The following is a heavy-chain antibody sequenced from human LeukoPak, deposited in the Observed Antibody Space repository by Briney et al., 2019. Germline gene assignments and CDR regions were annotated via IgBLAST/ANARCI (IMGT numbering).Heavy chain of an antibody. CDR3: ARGPNTAMVSLGYYYYMDV. CDR2: ISSSSGTI. V-gene: IGHV3-48*01. CDR1: GFTFSSYS. J-gene: IGHJ6*03. Sequence: GGSLRLSCAASGFTFSSYSMNWVRQAPGKGLEWVSYISSSSGTIYYADSVKGRFTISRNNAKNSLYLQMNSLRAEDTAVYFCARGPNTAMVSLGYYYYMDVWGKGTTVTVSS. D-gene: IGHD5-18*01.